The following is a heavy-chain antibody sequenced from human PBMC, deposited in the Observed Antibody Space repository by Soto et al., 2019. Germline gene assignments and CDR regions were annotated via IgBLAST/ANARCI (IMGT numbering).Heavy chain of an antibody. J-gene: IGHJ5*02. CDR3: ASGAPGYNWFDP. CDR2: IYYSGST. V-gene: IGHV4-31*03. D-gene: IGHD3-16*01. Sequence: SETLSLTCTVSGGSISSGGYYWSWIRQHPGKGLEWIGYIYYSGSTYYNPSLKSRVTISVDTSKNQFSLKLSSVTAADPAVYYCASGAPGYNWFDPWGQGTLVTVSS. CDR1: GGSISSGGYY.